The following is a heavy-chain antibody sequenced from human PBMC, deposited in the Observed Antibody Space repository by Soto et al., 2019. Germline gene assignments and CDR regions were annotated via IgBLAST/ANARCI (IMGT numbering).Heavy chain of an antibody. CDR2: IYSGGDT. V-gene: IGHV3-66*01. J-gene: IGHJ5*01. CDR3: ARDGWSSRWAVT. CDR1: GTTVSRNN. D-gene: IGHD6-13*01. Sequence: QLVQSGGGLVQPGGSLRLSCAASGTTVSRNNMTWVRQAPGKGLEWLSIIYSGGDTYYADSVKGRFTIPRDNPKNTVELQKARLRAEDTAGYDFARDGWSSRWAVTWGQGTLVSVSS.